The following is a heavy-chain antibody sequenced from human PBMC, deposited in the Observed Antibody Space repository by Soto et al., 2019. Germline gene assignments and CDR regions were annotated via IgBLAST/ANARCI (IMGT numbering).Heavy chain of an antibody. CDR2: INPNSGGT. Sequence: QVQLVQSGAEVKKPGASVKVSCKASGYTFTGYYMHWVRQAPGQGLEWMGWINPNSGGTNYAQKFQGWVTMTRDTSISTAYMELSRLRSDDTAVYYCAILNYSDSSCYSRESLVGSNYWGQGTLVTVSS. CDR3: AILNYSDSSCYSRESLVGSNY. J-gene: IGHJ4*02. CDR1: GYTFTGYY. V-gene: IGHV1-2*04. D-gene: IGHD3-22*01.